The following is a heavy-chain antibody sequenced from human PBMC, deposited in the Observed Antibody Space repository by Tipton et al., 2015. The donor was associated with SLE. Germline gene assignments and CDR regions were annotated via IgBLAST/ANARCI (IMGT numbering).Heavy chain of an antibody. CDR1: GGSISSYY. CDR3: ARLMMGPVIVVVPAGEGTARGVYNWFDP. J-gene: IGHJ5*02. V-gene: IGHV4-59*01. D-gene: IGHD2-2*01. Sequence: LRLSCTVSGGSISSYYWSWIRQPPGKGLEWIGYTYYSGSTNYNPSLKSRVTISVDTSKNQFSLKLSSVSAADTAVYYCARLMMGPVIVVVPAGEGTARGVYNWFDPWGQGTLVTVSS. CDR2: TYYSGST.